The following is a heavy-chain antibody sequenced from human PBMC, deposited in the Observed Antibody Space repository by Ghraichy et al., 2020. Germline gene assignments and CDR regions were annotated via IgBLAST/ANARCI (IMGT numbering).Heavy chain of an antibody. CDR2: INPNSGGT. J-gene: IGHJ5*02. CDR1: GYTFTGYY. V-gene: IGHV1-2*02. D-gene: IGHD6-13*01. CDR3: ARCPAARNPRLNWFDP. Sequence: ASVKVSCKASGYTFTGYYMHWVRQAPGQGLEWMGWINPNSGGTNYAQKFQGRVTMTRDTSISTAYMELSRLRSDDTAVYYCARCPAARNPRLNWFDPWGQGTLVTVSS.